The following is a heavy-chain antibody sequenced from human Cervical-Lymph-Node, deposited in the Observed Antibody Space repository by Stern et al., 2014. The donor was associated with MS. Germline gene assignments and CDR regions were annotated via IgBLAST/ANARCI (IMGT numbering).Heavy chain of an antibody. Sequence: QVQLVQSGAEVTKPGSSVKHSCTASGGTFSKFPSRWVRPAPGQGLEWMGGIFPVFGTPTYAQEFRGRVTSTADFSTNTVYMELSSLRSDDTAVYYCALSAETSDRWYSLGYDLWGQGTLVTVSS. CDR1: GGTFSKFP. V-gene: IGHV1-69*01. CDR3: ALSAETSDRWYSLGYDL. J-gene: IGHJ5*02. CDR2: IFPVFGTP. D-gene: IGHD6-13*01.